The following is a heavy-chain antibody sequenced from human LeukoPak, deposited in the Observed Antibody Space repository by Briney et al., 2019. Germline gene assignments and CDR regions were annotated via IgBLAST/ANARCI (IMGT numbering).Heavy chain of an antibody. Sequence: SETLSLTCTVSGGSISSYYWSWIRQPPGKGLEWIGYIYYSGSTNYNPSLKSRVTISVDTSKNQFSLKLSSVTAADTAVYYCARSSGVVGAVDYWGQGTLVTVSS. J-gene: IGHJ4*02. CDR1: GGSISSYY. V-gene: IGHV4-59*01. D-gene: IGHD1-26*01. CDR3: ARSSGVVGAVDY. CDR2: IYYSGST.